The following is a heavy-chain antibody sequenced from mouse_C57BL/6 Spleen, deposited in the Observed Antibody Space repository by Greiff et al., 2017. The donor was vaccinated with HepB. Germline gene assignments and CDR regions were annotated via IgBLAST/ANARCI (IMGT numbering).Heavy chain of an antibody. D-gene: IGHD2-4*01. CDR2: ISDGGSYT. J-gene: IGHJ3*01. Sequence: VQLKESGGGLVKPGGSLKLSCAASGFTFSSYAMSWVRQTPEKRLEWVATISDGGSYTYYPDNVKGRFTISRDNAKNNLYLQMSHLKSEDTAMYYCARDGYDYDQAWFAYWGQGTLVTVSA. V-gene: IGHV5-4*01. CDR3: ARDGYDYDQAWFAY. CDR1: GFTFSSYA.